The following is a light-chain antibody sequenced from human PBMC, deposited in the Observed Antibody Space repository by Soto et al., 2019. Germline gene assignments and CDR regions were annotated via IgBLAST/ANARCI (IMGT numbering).Light chain of an antibody. CDR3: SSYTSSSTLDVV. J-gene: IGLJ2*01. Sequence: QSPLTQPASVSGWPGQPITISCTGTSSDLGGYNYVSWYQQHPGKAPKLMIYDVSNRPSGVSNRFSGSKSGNTASLNISGLQAEDEADYYCSSYTSSSTLDVVFGGRTKLTVL. CDR2: DVS. V-gene: IGLV2-14*01. CDR1: SSDLGGYNY.